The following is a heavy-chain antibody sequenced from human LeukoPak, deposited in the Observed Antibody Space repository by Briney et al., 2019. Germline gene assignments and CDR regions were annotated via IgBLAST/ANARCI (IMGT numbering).Heavy chain of an antibody. V-gene: IGHV1-18*01. CDR2: ISAYNGNT. Sequence: GASVKVSCKASGYTFTSYGISWVRQAPGQGLEWMGWISAYNGNTNYAQKLQGRVTMPTDTPTSIAYMELRSLRSDDTAVYYCARDIKDIVVVPAAIWEGGFDYWGQGTLVTVSS. D-gene: IGHD2-2*02. J-gene: IGHJ4*02. CDR1: GYTFTSYG. CDR3: ARDIKDIVVVPAAIWEGGFDY.